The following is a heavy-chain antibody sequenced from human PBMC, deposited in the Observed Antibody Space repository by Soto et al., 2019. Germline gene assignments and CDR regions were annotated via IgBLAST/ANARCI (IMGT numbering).Heavy chain of an antibody. CDR2: IHYSGSP. Sequence: ETQSVTYTVSGDSIFSFYWGRIRQTPGKSLDCIGSIHYSGSPYYNPSLKSRVTISVDTSKNQFSLKLSSVTAADTPVYYCARQRDGYNHAPFDYWGQGTLVTAPQ. D-gene: IGHD5-12*01. J-gene: IGHJ4*02. CDR1: GDSIFSFY. V-gene: IGHV4-39*01. CDR3: ARQRDGYNHAPFDY.